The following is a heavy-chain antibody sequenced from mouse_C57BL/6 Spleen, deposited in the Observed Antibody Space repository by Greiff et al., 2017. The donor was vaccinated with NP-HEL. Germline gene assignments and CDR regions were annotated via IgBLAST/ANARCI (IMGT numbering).Heavy chain of an antibody. CDR1: GYTFTSYW. V-gene: IGHV1-50*01. J-gene: IGHJ2*01. Sequence: QVQLQQPGAELVKPGASVKLSCKASGYTFTSYWMQWVKQRPGQGLEWIGEIDPSDSYTNYNQKFKGKATLTVDTSSSTAYMQLSSLTSEDSAVYYCARGFTTVVWGQGTTLTVSS. D-gene: IGHD1-1*01. CDR3: ARGFTTVV. CDR2: IDPSDSYT.